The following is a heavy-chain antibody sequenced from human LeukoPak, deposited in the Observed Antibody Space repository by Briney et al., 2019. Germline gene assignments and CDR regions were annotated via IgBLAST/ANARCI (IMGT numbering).Heavy chain of an antibody. V-gene: IGHV3-30*18. CDR3: AKDRRELVVAVAYYYYMDV. Sequence: PGGSRRLSCAASGFTFSSYGMHWVRQAPGKGLEWVAVISYDGSSKDYADSVKGRFTVSRDTSKNTLYLQMNSLRVEDSAVYYCAKDRRELVVAVAYYYYMDVWGKGTTVTVSS. J-gene: IGHJ6*03. D-gene: IGHD2-15*01. CDR2: ISYDGSSK. CDR1: GFTFSSYG.